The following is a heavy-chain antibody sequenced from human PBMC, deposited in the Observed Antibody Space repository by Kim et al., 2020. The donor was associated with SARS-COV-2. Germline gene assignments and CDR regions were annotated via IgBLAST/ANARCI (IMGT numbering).Heavy chain of an antibody. D-gene: IGHD3-3*01. Sequence: ASVKVSCKASGYTFTSYAMNWVRQAPGQGLEWMGWINTNTGNPTYAQGFTGRFVFSLDTSVSTAYLQISSLKAEDTAVYYCARPTPGTYDFWSEPKHNWFDPWGQGTLVTVAS. CDR2: INTNTGNP. CDR3: ARPTPGTYDFWSEPKHNWFDP. J-gene: IGHJ5*02. V-gene: IGHV7-4-1*02. CDR1: GYTFTSYA.